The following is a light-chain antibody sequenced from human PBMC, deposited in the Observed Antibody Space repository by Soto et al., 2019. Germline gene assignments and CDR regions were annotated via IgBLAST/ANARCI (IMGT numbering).Light chain of an antibody. CDR2: DAS. V-gene: IGKV3-11*01. CDR3: KQRSNCPLT. J-gene: IGKJ4*01. Sequence: EIVLTQSPATLSLSPGERATLSCRASQSVSSYLAWYQQKPGQAPRLLIYDASNRATGIPARFSGSWSGTDFTLTISSLEPEDFAVYYCKQRSNCPLTFGGGTKVEIK. CDR1: QSVSSY.